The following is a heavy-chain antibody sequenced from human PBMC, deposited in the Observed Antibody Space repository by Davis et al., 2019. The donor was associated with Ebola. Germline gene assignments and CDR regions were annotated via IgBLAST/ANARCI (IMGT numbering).Heavy chain of an antibody. CDR2: ISGSGGST. J-gene: IGHJ6*04. V-gene: IGHV3-23*01. Sequence: GESLKISCAASGFTFSSYAMSWVRQAPGKGLEWVSAISGSGGSTHYADSVKGRFTISRDNSKNTLYLQMNSLRAEDTAVYYCAKSGLSFGVVKYHYGMDVWGKGTTVTVSS. CDR1: GFTFSSYA. CDR3: AKSGLSFGVVKYHYGMDV. D-gene: IGHD3-3*01.